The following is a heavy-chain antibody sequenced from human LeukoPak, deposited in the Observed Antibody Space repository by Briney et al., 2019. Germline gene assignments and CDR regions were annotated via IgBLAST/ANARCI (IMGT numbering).Heavy chain of an antibody. D-gene: IGHD3-9*01. CDR1: GFTFSSYS. CDR3: ARCGDILTNRYTPLDY. J-gene: IGHJ4*02. Sequence: PGGSLRLSCAASGFTFSSYSMNWVRQAPGKGLEWIGEINHSGSTNYNPSLKSRVTISVDTSKNQFSLKLSSVTAADTAVYYCARCGDILTNRYTPLDYWGQGTLVTVSS. V-gene: IGHV4-34*01. CDR2: INHSGST.